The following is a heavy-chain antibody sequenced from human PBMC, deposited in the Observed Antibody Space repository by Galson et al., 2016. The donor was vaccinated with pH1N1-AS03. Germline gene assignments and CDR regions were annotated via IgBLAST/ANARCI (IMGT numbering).Heavy chain of an antibody. J-gene: IGHJ6*03. CDR2: LNPRSGAT. D-gene: IGHD3-9*01. V-gene: IGHV1-2*06. CDR3: ARGHDILNGFSDGSSFYHHMDV. Sequence: SVKVSCKASGYIFTDYFLHWVRQAPGQGPEWMGRLNPRSGATGYAQRFQGRVTVTRDTSISTAYMELSRLRSDDTAVYYCARGHDILNGFSDGSSFYHHMDVWAKGTTVTVSS. CDR1: GYIFTDYF.